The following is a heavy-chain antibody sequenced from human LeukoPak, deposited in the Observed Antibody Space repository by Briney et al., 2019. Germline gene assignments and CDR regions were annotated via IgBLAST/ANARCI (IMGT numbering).Heavy chain of an antibody. J-gene: IGHJ3*02. D-gene: IGHD3-10*01. Sequence: GGSLRLSCEASGFNFGMHWMSWVRQARGKGLECVANIKQDGRESKYVDSAKGRFTISRDNAKSSLFLQMNSLRAEDTAVYFCARNFYGNPKWGDAFDIWGQGTMVTVSS. CDR1: GFNFGMHW. CDR2: IKQDGRES. V-gene: IGHV3-7*01. CDR3: ARNFYGNPKWGDAFDI.